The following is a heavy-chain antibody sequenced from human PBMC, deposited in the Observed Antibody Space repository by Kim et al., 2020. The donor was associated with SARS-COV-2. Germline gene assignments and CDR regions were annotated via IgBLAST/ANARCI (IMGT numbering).Heavy chain of an antibody. J-gene: IGHJ4*02. V-gene: IGHV3-7*01. CDR2: IKQDGSEK. D-gene: IGHD3-22*01. CDR3: ASNPVGWLFAEDY. CDR1: GFTFSSYW. Sequence: GGSLRLSCAASGFTFSSYWMSWVRQAPGKGLEWVANIKQDGSEKYYVDSVKGRFTISRDNAKNSLYLQMNSLRAEDTAVYYCASNPVGWLFAEDYWGQGTLVTVSS.